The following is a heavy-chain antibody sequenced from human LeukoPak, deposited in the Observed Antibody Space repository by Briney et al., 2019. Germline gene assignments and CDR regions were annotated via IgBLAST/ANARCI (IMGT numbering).Heavy chain of an antibody. CDR2: IYSGGST. CDR1: GFTVSSTY. D-gene: IGHD1-14*01. Sequence: PGGSLRLSCAASGFTVSSTYMSWVRQAPGKGLEWVSVIYSGGSTYYADSVKGRFTISRDNSKNTLYLQMNSLRAEDTAVYYCAKDTTPPKAGFDPWGQGTLVTVSS. CDR3: AKDTTPPKAGFDP. V-gene: IGHV3-53*01. J-gene: IGHJ5*02.